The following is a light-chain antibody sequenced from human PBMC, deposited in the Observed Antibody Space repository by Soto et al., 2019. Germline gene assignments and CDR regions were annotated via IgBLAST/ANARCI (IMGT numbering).Light chain of an antibody. CDR3: QQYNSYSYT. V-gene: IGKV1-5*01. J-gene: IGKJ2*01. Sequence: DIQMTQSPSTLSASVGYRVTITCRASQSISSWLAWYQQKPGKAPKLLIYDASSLESGVPSRFSGSGSGTEFTLTISSLQPDDFETYYCQQYNSYSYTFGQGTKVDIK. CDR1: QSISSW. CDR2: DAS.